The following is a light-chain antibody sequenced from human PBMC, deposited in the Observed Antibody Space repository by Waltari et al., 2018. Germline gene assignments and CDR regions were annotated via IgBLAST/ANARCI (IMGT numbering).Light chain of an antibody. J-gene: IGLJ2*01. CDR1: SSDVGSNNL. CDR2: EAT. CDR3: CLYTNTHVV. V-gene: IGLV2-14*02. Sequence: QSALTQPASVSGSPGQSITISCTGTSSDVGSNNLVSWYQQHPGQAPKLIIYEATKRTSGVSNRFSGSKSGNTASLTISGLQAEDEGDYYCCLYTNTHVVFGGGTKLTVL.